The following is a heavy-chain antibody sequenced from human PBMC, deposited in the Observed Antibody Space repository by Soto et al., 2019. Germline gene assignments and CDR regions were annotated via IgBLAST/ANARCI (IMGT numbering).Heavy chain of an antibody. Sequence: SETLSLTCTVSGGSISSYYWSWIRQPPGKGLDWIGYIYYSGSTNYNPSLKSRVTISVDTSKNQFSLKLSSVTAADTAVYYCARSPWGTYYYDSSGYSEFDYWGQGTLVTVSS. V-gene: IGHV4-59*01. D-gene: IGHD3-22*01. CDR1: GGSISSYY. J-gene: IGHJ4*02. CDR3: ARSPWGTYYYDSSGYSEFDY. CDR2: IYYSGST.